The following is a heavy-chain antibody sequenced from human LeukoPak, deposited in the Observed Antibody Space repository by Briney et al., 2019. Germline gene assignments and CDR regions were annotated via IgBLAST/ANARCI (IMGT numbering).Heavy chain of an antibody. V-gene: IGHV1-69*01. J-gene: IGHJ6*03. CDR3: AVKVVPAAIAFHYYMDV. Sequence: GSSVKVSCKASGGTFSSYAISWVRQAPGQGLEWMGVIIPIFGTANYAQKFQGRVTITADESTSTAYMELSSLRSEDTAVYYCAVKVVPAAIAFHYYMDVWGKGTTVTVSS. CDR2: IIPIFGTA. D-gene: IGHD2-2*02. CDR1: GGTFSSYA.